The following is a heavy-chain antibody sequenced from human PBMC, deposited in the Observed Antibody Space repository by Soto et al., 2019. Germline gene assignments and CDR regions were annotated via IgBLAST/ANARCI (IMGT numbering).Heavy chain of an antibody. CDR2: ISYDGSNK. V-gene: IGHV3-30-3*01. CDR1: EFTFSNYA. D-gene: IGHD3-22*01. J-gene: IGHJ4*02. Sequence: PGGSLRLSCAASEFTFSNYAMHWVRQAPGKGLEWVAAISYDGSNKYYADSVKGRFTISRDNTKNTLYLQMNSLRAEDTAVYYCAKDTYYYDRSRYYTYDYWGQGT. CDR3: AKDTYYYDRSRYYTYDY.